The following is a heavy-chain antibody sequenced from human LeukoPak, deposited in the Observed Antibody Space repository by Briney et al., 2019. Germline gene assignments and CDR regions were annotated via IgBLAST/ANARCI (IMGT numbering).Heavy chain of an antibody. CDR2: IRSKAYGGTT. D-gene: IGHD1-26*01. Sequence: GGSLRLSCTASGFTFGDYAMSWFRQAPGKGLEWVGFIRSKAYGGTTEYAASVKGRFTISRDDSKSIAYLQMNSLKTEDTAVYYCTRDVNQWELRGGGLDYWGQGTLVTVSS. CDR1: GFTFGDYA. J-gene: IGHJ4*02. V-gene: IGHV3-49*03. CDR3: TRDVNQWELRGGGLDY.